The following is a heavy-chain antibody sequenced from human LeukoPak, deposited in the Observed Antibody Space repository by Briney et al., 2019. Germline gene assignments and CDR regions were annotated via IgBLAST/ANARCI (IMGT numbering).Heavy chain of an antibody. CDR2: ISYDGSNK. V-gene: IGHV3-30-3*01. J-gene: IGHJ4*02. CDR1: GFTFSSYA. D-gene: IGHD1-1*01. Sequence: GGSLRPSCAAPGFTFSSYAMHWVRQAPGKGLEWVAVISYDGSNKYYADSVKGRFTIPRDNSKNTLYLQMNSLRAEDTAVYYCARGRLNSYFDYWGQGTLVTVSS. CDR3: ARGRLNSYFDY.